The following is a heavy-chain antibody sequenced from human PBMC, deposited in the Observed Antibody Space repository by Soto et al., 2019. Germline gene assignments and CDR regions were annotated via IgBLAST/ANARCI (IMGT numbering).Heavy chain of an antibody. CDR2: IIPILGIA. J-gene: IGHJ5*02. CDR3: ARDLERNDFWSGYYSWFDP. V-gene: IGHV1-69*04. D-gene: IGHD3-3*01. CDR1: GGTFSSYT. Sequence: SVKVSCKASGGTFSSYTISWVRQAPGQGLEWMGRIIPILGIANYAQKFQGRVTITADKSTSTAYMELSSLRSEDTAVYYCARDLERNDFWSGYYSWFDPWGQGTLVTVSS.